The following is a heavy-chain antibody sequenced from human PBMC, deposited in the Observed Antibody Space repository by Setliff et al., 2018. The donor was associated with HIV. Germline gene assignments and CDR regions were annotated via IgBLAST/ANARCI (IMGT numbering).Heavy chain of an antibody. J-gene: IGHJ1*01. CDR1: GGSISSYY. D-gene: IGHD3-10*01. Sequence: PSETLSLTCTVSGGSISSYYWSWIRQPPGKGLEWIGYIYYSGNTNYNPSLKSRVTISVDTSKKQFSLKLSSVIAADTAVYYCARHHNTMVRGVAYFQHWGQGTPVTVSS. CDR3: ARHHNTMVRGVAYFQH. CDR2: IYYSGNT. V-gene: IGHV4-59*08.